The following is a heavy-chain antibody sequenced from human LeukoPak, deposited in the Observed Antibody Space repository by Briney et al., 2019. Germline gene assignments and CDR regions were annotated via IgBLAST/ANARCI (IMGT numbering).Heavy chain of an antibody. CDR2: ISGSGGST. CDR3: ARDRHCVNGLCHNSPGMDV. Sequence: GGSLRLSCAASGFTFSSYAMSWVRQAPGKGLEWVSAISGSGGSTYYADSVKGRFTISRDNSKNTLYLQINSLRAEDTAVYYCARDRHCVNGLCHNSPGMDVWGRGTTVTVSS. V-gene: IGHV3-23*01. J-gene: IGHJ6*02. CDR1: GFTFSSYA. D-gene: IGHD2-8*01.